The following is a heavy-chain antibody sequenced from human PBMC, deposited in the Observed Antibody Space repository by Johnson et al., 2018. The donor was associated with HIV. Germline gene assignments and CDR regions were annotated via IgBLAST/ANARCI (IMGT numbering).Heavy chain of an antibody. CDR2: ISYDGSNK. Sequence: QVQLVESGGGVIRPGGSLRLSCAASGFTFSSYAMHWVRQAPGKGLEWVAVISYDGSNKYYADSVKGRFTISRDNSKNTLYLQMNSLRAEDTAVYYCARGPITIFGVVTTGDAFDIWGQGTMVTVSS. V-gene: IGHV3-30*04. CDR1: GFTFSSYA. J-gene: IGHJ3*02. D-gene: IGHD3-3*01. CDR3: ARGPITIFGVVTTGDAFDI.